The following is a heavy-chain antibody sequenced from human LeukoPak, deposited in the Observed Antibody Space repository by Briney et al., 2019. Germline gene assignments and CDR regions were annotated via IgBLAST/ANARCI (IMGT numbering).Heavy chain of an antibody. V-gene: IGHV3-23*01. CDR2: ISGSGGSI. CDR3: AKVVSGYHFDY. Sequence: GGSLRLSCAASGFTFSSYGMSWVRQAPGKGLEWVSGISGSGGSIYYADSVKGRFTISRDNSKKTLYLQMNSLRAEDTAVYYCAKVVSGYHFDYWGQGTLVTVSS. CDR1: GFTFSSYG. D-gene: IGHD5-12*01. J-gene: IGHJ4*02.